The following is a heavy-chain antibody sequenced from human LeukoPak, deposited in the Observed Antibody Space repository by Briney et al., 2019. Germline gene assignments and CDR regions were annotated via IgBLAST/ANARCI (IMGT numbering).Heavy chain of an antibody. D-gene: IGHD5-12*01. J-gene: IGHJ5*02. Sequence: SETLSLTCTVSGGSINSGGSYWSWIRQHPGKGLEWIGYIYYSGSTNYNPSLKSRVTISVDTSKNQFSLKLSSVTAADTAVYYCARDVGRGYSGYDYEGVNWFDPWGQGTLVTVSS. CDR2: IYYSGST. CDR3: ARDVGRGYSGYDYEGVNWFDP. CDR1: GGSINSGGSY. V-gene: IGHV4-61*08.